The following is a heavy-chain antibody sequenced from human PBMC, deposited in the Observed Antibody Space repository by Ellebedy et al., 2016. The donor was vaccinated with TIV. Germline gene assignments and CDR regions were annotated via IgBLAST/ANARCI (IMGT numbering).Heavy chain of an antibody. CDR2: ISGSGGHT. D-gene: IGHD1-7*01. V-gene: IGHV3-23*01. CDR1: GFTFSSAG. J-gene: IGHJ2*01. CDR3: ARERNYYFDL. Sequence: GESLKISCAASGFTFSSAGMSWVRQAPGKGLEWVSGISGSGGHTYYADSVKGRFTISRDNSENTLYLQMNSLRAEDTAVYYCARERNYYFDLWGRGTLVTVSS.